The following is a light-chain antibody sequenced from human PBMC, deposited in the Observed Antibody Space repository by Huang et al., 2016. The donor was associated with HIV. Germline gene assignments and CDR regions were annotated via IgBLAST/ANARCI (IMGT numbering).Light chain of an antibody. CDR3: LQYYSVPQT. CDR2: CAT. CDR1: QSGLYSLSNKKY. V-gene: IGKV4-1*01. J-gene: IGKJ1*01. Sequence: DIVMTQSPDSLAVSPGERATSNCKSSQSGLYSLSNKKYLAWFQPKPGRPPKLLIYCATTRESGVPDRFSGSGSGTDFTLPINNLQAEDVAVYFCLQYYSVPQTFAHGTKVEIK.